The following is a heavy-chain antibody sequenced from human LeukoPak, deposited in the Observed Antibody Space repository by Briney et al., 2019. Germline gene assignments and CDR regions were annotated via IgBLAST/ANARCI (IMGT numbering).Heavy chain of an antibody. CDR1: GFTFNSYH. CDR2: LSDDGNKE. J-gene: IGHJ4*02. D-gene: IGHD3-10*01. Sequence: GGSLRLSCSASGFTFNSYHIKWVRQGSGKGLEWVAVLSDDGNKEYYADSVKGRFTIPRDNAKNSLYLQMNSLRAEDTAVYYCARDPGDYWGQGTLVTVSS. CDR3: ARDPGDY. V-gene: IGHV3-30-3*01.